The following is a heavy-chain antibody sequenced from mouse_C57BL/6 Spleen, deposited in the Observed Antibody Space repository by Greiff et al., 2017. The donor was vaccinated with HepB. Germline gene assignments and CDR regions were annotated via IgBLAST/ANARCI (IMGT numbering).Heavy chain of an antibody. D-gene: IGHD2-1*01. Sequence: QVQLQQSGAELVRPGSSVKLSCKASGYTFTSYWMHWVKQRPIQGLEWIGNIDPSDSETHYNQKFKDKATLTVDKSSSTAYMQLSSLTSEDSAVYYCAREDYGNYVGYFDVWGTGTTVTVSS. CDR3: AREDYGNYVGYFDV. V-gene: IGHV1-52*01. CDR2: IDPSDSET. CDR1: GYTFTSYW. J-gene: IGHJ1*03.